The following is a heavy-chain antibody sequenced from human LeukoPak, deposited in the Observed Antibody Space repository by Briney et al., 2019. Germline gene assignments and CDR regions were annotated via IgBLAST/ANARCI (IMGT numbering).Heavy chain of an antibody. CDR2: ISVSGDRT. Sequence: GGSLRLSCAASGFTFSSYAMTWVRQAPGKGLEWLSVISVSGDRTYYADSVKGRFAISRDNSKNTLYLQMNSLRAEDTAVYYCAKDGYSGSYSYMDVWGKGTTVTVSS. CDR3: AKDGYSGSYSYMDV. J-gene: IGHJ6*03. CDR1: GFTFSSYA. D-gene: IGHD1-26*01. V-gene: IGHV3-23*01.